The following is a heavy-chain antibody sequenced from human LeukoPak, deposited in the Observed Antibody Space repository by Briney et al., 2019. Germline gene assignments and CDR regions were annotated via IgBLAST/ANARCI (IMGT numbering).Heavy chain of an antibody. CDR1: GGSISSGGYY. J-gene: IGHJ5*02. Sequence: SQTLSLTCTVSGGSISSGGYYWSWIRQHPGEGLEWIGYIYYSGDTYYNPSLRSRVSISLDTSKNQFSLKLSSVTAADTAMYYCARDYGNNWFDPWGQGTLVTVSA. V-gene: IGHV4-31*03. D-gene: IGHD4-17*01. CDR3: ARDYGNNWFDP. CDR2: IYYSGDT.